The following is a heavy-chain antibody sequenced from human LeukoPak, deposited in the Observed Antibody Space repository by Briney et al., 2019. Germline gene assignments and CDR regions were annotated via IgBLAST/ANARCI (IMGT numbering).Heavy chain of an antibody. CDR3: AKASVAGTKYWFDP. Sequence: GGSLRLSCAASGFTVSSNYMSWVRQAPGEGLEWVSAISGSGGSTYYADSVKGRFTISRDNSKNTLYLQMNSLRAEDTAVYYCAKASVAGTKYWFDPWGQGTLVTVSS. CDR2: ISGSGGST. D-gene: IGHD6-19*01. V-gene: IGHV3-23*01. CDR1: GFTVSSNY. J-gene: IGHJ5*02.